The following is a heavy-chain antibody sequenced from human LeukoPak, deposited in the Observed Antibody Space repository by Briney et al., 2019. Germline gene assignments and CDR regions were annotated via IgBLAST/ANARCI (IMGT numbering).Heavy chain of an antibody. D-gene: IGHD6-13*01. CDR1: AFTFSTYA. J-gene: IGHJ4*02. V-gene: IGHV3-23*01. Sequence: PGGSLRLSCAASAFTFSTYAMSWVRQAPGRGLESVSVISCRGPGTSYADSVRPRFTISRHNSNNTLYLQMNSLRAEDTAVYYCSNLYSSNYWGQGTLVTVSS. CDR2: ISCRGPGT. CDR3: SNLYSSNY.